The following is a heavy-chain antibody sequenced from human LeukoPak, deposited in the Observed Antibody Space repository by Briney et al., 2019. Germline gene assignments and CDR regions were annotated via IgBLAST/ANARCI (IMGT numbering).Heavy chain of an antibody. V-gene: IGHV3-74*01. J-gene: IGHJ4*02. Sequence: GGSLRLSCAASGFTFSSYWRHWVRHAPCKGLVWVSRINSDGSITTNADSVKSRFTNSRDNAKNTLYLQMSSPRAEDTAVYYCARADYYDRTLPFGYWGQGTLVTVSS. CDR3: ARADYYDRTLPFGY. CDR2: INSDGSIT. D-gene: IGHD3-22*01. CDR1: GFTFSSYW.